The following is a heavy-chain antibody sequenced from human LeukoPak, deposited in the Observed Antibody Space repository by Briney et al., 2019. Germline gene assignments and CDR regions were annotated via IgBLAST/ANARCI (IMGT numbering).Heavy chain of an antibody. CDR2: LYYSGST. Sequence: PSETLPLTCTVSGGFIRSYYLNWIRPPPGKGLEWVGYLYYSGSTNYNPSLKSRVTISVDTSKNQFSLKLSSVTAADTAVYYCARLGYSYGLGYYYYMDVWGKGTTVTVSS. V-gene: IGHV4-59*01. D-gene: IGHD5-18*01. J-gene: IGHJ6*03. CDR1: GGFIRSYY. CDR3: ARLGYSYGLGYYYYMDV.